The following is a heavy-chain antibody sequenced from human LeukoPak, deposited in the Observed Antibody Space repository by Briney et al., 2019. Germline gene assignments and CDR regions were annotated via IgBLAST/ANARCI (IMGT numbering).Heavy chain of an antibody. CDR3: ANLPYDSSGYYYAAAGLWFDP. CDR2: ISGGST. D-gene: IGHD3-22*01. CDR1: GFTFSSYA. V-gene: IGHV3-23*01. J-gene: IGHJ5*02. Sequence: GGSLRLSCAASGFTFSSYAMSWVRQAPGKGLEWVSAISGGSTYYADSVKGRFTISRDNSKNTLYLQMNSLRAEDTAVYYCANLPYDSSGYYYAAAGLWFDPWGQGTLVTVSS.